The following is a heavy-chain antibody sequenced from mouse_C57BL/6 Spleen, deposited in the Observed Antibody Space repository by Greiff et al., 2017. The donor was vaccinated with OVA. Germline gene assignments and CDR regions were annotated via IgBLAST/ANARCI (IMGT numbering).Heavy chain of an antibody. Sequence: VQLQQSGPELVKPGASVKISCKASGYTFTDYYMNWVKQSHGKSLEWIGDINPNNGGTSYNQKFKGKATLTVDKSSSTAYMELRSLTSEDSAVYYCARSDYYGSSYVLYYFDYWGQGTTLTVSS. V-gene: IGHV1-26*01. CDR2: INPNNGGT. CDR1: GYTFTDYY. D-gene: IGHD1-1*01. J-gene: IGHJ2*01. CDR3: ARSDYYGSSYVLYYFDY.